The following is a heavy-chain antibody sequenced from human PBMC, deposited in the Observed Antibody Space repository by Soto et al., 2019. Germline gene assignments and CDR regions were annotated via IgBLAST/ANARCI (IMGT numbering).Heavy chain of an antibody. CDR3: AREKGYCSSTSCYVNYYYGMDV. CDR2: IWYDGSNK. J-gene: IGHJ6*02. Sequence: QVQLVESGGGVVQPGRSLRLSCAASGFTFSSYGMHWVRQAPGKGLEWVAVIWYDGSNKYYADSVKGRFTISRDNSKNTLYLQMNSLRAEGTAVYYCAREKGYCSSTSCYVNYYYGMDVWGQGTTVTVSS. V-gene: IGHV3-33*01. D-gene: IGHD2-2*01. CDR1: GFTFSSYG.